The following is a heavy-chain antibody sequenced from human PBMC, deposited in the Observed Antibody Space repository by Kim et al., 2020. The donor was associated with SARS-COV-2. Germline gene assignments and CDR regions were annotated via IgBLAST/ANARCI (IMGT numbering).Heavy chain of an antibody. J-gene: IGHJ4*02. CDR3: ARELRTVVTPGY. CDR1: GFTFSSYS. CDR2: ISSSSSYI. V-gene: IGHV3-21*01. D-gene: IGHD2-15*01. Sequence: GGSLRLSCAASGFTFSSYSMNWVRQAPGKGLEWVSSISSSSSYIYYADSVKGRFTISRENAKNSLYLQMNSQRAEDTSVYYCARELRTVVTPGYWGQGTLVTVSS.